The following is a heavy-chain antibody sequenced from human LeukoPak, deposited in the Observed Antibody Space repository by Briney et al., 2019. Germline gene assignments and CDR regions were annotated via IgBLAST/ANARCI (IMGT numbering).Heavy chain of an antibody. CDR2: IYYSGST. V-gene: IGHV4-59*08. J-gene: IGHJ4*02. CDR1: GGSTSSYY. Sequence: NPSETLSLTCTVSGGSTSSYYWGWIRQPPGKGLEWIGYIYYSGSTNYNPSLKSRLTISIDTSKNQFSLKLSSVTAADTAVYYCARHSGAGTGFVYWGQGTLVTVSS. CDR3: ARHSGAGTGFVY. D-gene: IGHD6-19*01.